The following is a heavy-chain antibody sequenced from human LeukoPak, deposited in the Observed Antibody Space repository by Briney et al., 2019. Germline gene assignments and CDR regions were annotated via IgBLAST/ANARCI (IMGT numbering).Heavy chain of an antibody. D-gene: IGHD3-3*01. CDR2: IHHSGST. J-gene: IGHJ3*02. CDR1: DGSISTNNW. Sequence: PSETLSLTCAVSDGSISTNNWWTWVRQPPGKGLEWIGEIHHSGSTDYNPSLKSRVTISPDKSKNQFSLTLTSVTAADTAVYYCASYDFWSGYVDAFDIWGQGTMVTVSS. CDR3: ASYDFWSGYVDAFDI. V-gene: IGHV4-4*02.